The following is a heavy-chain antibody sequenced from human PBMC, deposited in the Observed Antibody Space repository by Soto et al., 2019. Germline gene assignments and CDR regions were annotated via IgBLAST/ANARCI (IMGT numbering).Heavy chain of an antibody. Sequence: GASVKVSCKASGGTFSSYAISWVRQAPGQGLEWMGGIIPIFGTANYAQKFQGRVTMTRDTSTSTVYMELSSLRSEDTAVYYCARDLAYCGGDCYSGDYYYYGMDVWGQGTTVTVSS. J-gene: IGHJ6*02. CDR1: GGTFSSYA. V-gene: IGHV1-69*05. CDR2: IIPIFGTA. CDR3: ARDLAYCGGDCYSGDYYYYGMDV. D-gene: IGHD2-21*02.